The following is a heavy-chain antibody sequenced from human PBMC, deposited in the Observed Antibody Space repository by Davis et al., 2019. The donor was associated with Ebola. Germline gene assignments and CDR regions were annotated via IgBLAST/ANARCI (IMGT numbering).Heavy chain of an antibody. CDR2: IYYSGST. CDR3: ARGSSHNYGVFAY. D-gene: IGHD5-18*01. V-gene: IGHV4-31*03. J-gene: IGHJ4*02. CDR1: GGSISSGGYY. Sequence: SETLSLTCTVSGGSISSGGYYWSWIRQHPGKGLEWIGYIYYSGSTNYNPSLKSRVTISVDTSKNQFSLKLSSVTAADTAVYYCARGSSHNYGVFAYWGQGTLVTVSS.